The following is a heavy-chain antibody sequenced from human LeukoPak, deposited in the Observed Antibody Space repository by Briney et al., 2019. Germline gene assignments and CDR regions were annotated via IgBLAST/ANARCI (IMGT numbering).Heavy chain of an antibody. D-gene: IGHD5-18*01. V-gene: IGHV1-2*02. CDR2: ISPNSGGT. Sequence: ASVKVSCKASGYTFTAYYIHWVRRAPGQGLEWMGWISPNSGGTDYAQKFQGRVTMTRDTSISTAYMELSSLRSDDTAVYYCARGSLYSYRENTFDYWGQGTLVTVSS. CDR1: GYTFTAYY. J-gene: IGHJ4*02. CDR3: ARGSLYSYRENTFDY.